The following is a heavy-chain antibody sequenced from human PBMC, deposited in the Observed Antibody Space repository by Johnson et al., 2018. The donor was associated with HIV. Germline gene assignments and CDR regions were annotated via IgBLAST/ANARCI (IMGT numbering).Heavy chain of an antibody. CDR2: ISYDGSDK. CDR3: AKGQVARGAFDI. V-gene: IGHV3-30*18. CDR1: GFTFSSYG. Sequence: MLLVESGGGVVQPGRSLRLSCAASGFTFSSYGMHWVRQAPGKGLEWVAVISYDGSDKYYADSVKGRFTISRDNSKNTLYLHMSSLRLEDTAVYYCAKGQVARGAFDIWGQGTTVTVSS. J-gene: IGHJ3*02.